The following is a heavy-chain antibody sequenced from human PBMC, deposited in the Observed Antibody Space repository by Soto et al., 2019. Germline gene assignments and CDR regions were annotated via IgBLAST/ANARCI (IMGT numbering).Heavy chain of an antibody. J-gene: IGHJ6*03. V-gene: IGHV3-23*01. CDR2: ISGSGGSK. CDR1: GFTFSSYA. D-gene: IGHD6-13*01. Sequence: GGSLRLSCAASGFTFSSYAMSWVRQAPGKGLEWVSAISGSGGSKYYTDSGKGRLTISRDNSKNKLYLQMNSLRAEDTAVYYCAKGQQQLVRDYYYYYYYMDVWGKGTTVTVSS. CDR3: AKGQQQLVRDYYYYYYYMDV.